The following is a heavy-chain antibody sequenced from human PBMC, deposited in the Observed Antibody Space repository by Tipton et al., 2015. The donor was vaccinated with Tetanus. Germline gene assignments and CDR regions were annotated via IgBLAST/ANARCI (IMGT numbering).Heavy chain of an antibody. CDR2: IIPIYGAA. D-gene: IGHD2-15*01. CDR3: VRPDRYCSGGSCYLALDS. CDR1: GGTFSNYA. J-gene: IGHJ5*01. Sequence: QVQLVQSGAEVKEPGSSVRVSCKASGGTFSNYAINWVRQAPGQGLEWMGGIIPIYGAANYAQKFQGRVTMTADNSMGTAYMDLSSLRSDDTAVYYCVRPDRYCSGGSCYLALDSWGHGTLITVSS. V-gene: IGHV1-69*06.